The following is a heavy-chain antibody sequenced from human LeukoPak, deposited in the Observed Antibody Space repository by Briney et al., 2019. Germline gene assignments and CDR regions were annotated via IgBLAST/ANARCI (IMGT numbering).Heavy chain of an antibody. Sequence: QPGGSLRLSCAASGFDFSSYVMHWVRQAPGKGLERVAVISHDGSNEYYADSVTGRFTISRDNSKNTLSLQMNSLRAEDTALYYCVRDISGEKSLDYWGQGTLVTVSS. J-gene: IGHJ4*02. D-gene: IGHD3-10*01. CDR2: ISHDGSNE. CDR3: VRDISGEKSLDY. V-gene: IGHV3-30*01. CDR1: GFDFSSYV.